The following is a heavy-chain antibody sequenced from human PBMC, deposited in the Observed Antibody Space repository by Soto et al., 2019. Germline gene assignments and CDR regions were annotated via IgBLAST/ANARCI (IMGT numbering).Heavy chain of an antibody. J-gene: IGHJ5*02. CDR3: ARQKKANWFDP. Sequence: QLQLQESGPGLVKPSETLSLTCTVSGGSISSSSYYWGWIRQPPGKGLEWIGSSYYSGSTYYNPSLKSRVTISVDTSKNQFSLKLSSVTAADTAVYYCARQKKANWFDPWGQGTLVTVSS. CDR2: SYYSGST. V-gene: IGHV4-39*01. CDR1: GGSISSSSYY.